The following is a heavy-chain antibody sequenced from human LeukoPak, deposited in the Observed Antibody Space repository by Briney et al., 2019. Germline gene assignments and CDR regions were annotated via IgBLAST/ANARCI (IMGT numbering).Heavy chain of an antibody. CDR1: GYSFTSYW. CDR3: ARQSVGYSYGTRYYYYYYMDV. Sequence: GESLKISCKGSGYSFTSYWIGWVRQMPGKGLEWMGIIYPGDSDTRYSPSFQGQVTISADKSISTAYLQWSSLKASDTAMYYCARQSVGYSYGTRYYYYYYMDVWGKGTTVTISS. CDR2: IYPGDSDT. V-gene: IGHV5-51*01. J-gene: IGHJ6*03. D-gene: IGHD5-18*01.